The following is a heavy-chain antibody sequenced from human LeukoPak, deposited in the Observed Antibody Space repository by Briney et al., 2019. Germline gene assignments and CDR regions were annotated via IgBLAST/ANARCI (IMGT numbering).Heavy chain of an antibody. CDR2: ISGSGGST. V-gene: IGHV3-23*01. D-gene: IGHD6-13*01. CDR3: AKEGGSSWYYFDF. CDR1: GIAFNNYD. Sequence: GGSLRLSCAASGIAFNNYDMNWVRQAPGKGLEWVSAISGSGGSTYYAVSVKGRSTISRDNSKNTLYLQMNSLRAEDTAVYYCAKEGGSSWYYFDFWGQGTLVTVSS. J-gene: IGHJ4*02.